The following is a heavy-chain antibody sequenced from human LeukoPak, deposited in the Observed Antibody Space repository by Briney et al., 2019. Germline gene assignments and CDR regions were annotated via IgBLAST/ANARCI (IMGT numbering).Heavy chain of an antibody. CDR2: ISSSSSYI. V-gene: IGHV3-21*01. CDR3: ARDGPTVTNGFDY. Sequence: GGSLRLSCAASGFTFSSYSMNWVRQAPGKGLEWVSSISSSSSYIYYADSVKGRFTISRDNAKNSLYLQMNSLRAEDTAVYYCARDGPTVTNGFDYWGQGTLVTVSS. CDR1: GFTFSSYS. J-gene: IGHJ4*02. D-gene: IGHD4-17*01.